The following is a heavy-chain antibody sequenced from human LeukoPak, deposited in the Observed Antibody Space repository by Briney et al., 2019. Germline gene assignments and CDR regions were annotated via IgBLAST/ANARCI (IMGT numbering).Heavy chain of an antibody. V-gene: IGHV3-30*18. CDR1: GFTFSSSG. D-gene: IGHD3-3*01. CDR3: AKYDFWSGHGIDV. Sequence: GRSLRLSCAASGFTFSSSGMHWVRQAPGKGLEWVAVISYDGSTKCYADSVKGRFTISRDNSKNTLYMQMNSLRAEDTAVYYCAKYDFWSGHGIDVWGQGTTVTVSS. CDR2: ISYDGSTK. J-gene: IGHJ6*02.